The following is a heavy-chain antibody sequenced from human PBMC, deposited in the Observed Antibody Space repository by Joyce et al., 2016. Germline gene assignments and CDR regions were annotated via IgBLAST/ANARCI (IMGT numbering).Heavy chain of an antibody. CDR1: GGSLSTKNHY. V-gene: IGHV4-39*01. CDR2: IFYTGST. D-gene: IGHD3-9*01. J-gene: IGHJ5*02. CDR3: ARTPFDWDNYFNP. Sequence: QLQLQESGPGLVKPSETLSLTCTVSGGSLSTKNHYWGWIRQSPGKGLEWIGSIFYTGSTYHNPSRKSRITMSVDTSENQFSLRLRSLTAADTAVYYCARTPFDWDNYFNPWGQGTLVTVSS.